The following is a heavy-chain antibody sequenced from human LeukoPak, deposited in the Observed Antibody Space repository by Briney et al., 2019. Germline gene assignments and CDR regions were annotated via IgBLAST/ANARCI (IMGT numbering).Heavy chain of an antibody. V-gene: IGHV1-18*01. D-gene: IGHD2-2*01. CDR3: ATATQPRGYFLH. CDR2: ISVNNGGT. CDR1: GYTLTTYS. J-gene: IGHJ1*01. Sequence: EASVKVSCKASGYTLTTYSLAWVRQAPGQSLEWMGWISVNNGGTNYAQSFQDRVTLTRDTSTNTAYLELRSLRSDDTAIIYCATATQPRGYFLHWGQGTLVTVSS.